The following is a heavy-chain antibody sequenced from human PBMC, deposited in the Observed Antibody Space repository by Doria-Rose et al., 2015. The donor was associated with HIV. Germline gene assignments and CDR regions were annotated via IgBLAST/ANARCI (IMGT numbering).Heavy chain of an antibody. CDR1: GVSLSSPGMG. CDR2: ILSDDER. CDR3: ARIKSSRWYHKYYFDF. J-gene: IGHJ4*02. V-gene: IGHV2-26*01. Sequence: QVTLKESGPVLVKPTETPTLTCTVSGVSLSSPGMGVSWIRQPPGKALEWLANILSDDERSYKTSLKSRLTISRGTSTSQVVLTMTDMDPVDTATYYCARIKSSRWYHKYYFDFWGQGTLVIVSA. D-gene: IGHD6-13*01.